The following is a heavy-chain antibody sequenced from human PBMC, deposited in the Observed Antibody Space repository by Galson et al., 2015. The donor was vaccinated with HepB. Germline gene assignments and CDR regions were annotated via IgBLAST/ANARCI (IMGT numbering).Heavy chain of an antibody. Sequence: LSLTCAVYGGSFSGYYWSWIRQPPGKGLEWIGEINHSGSTNYNPSLKSRVTISVDTSKNQFSLKLSSVTAADAAVYYCARHSPPGCSSGGSCYRHSASKVFDYWGQGTLVTVSS. J-gene: IGHJ4*02. V-gene: IGHV4-34*01. CDR3: ARHSPPGCSSGGSCYRHSASKVFDY. CDR1: GGSFSGYY. D-gene: IGHD2-15*01. CDR2: INHSGST.